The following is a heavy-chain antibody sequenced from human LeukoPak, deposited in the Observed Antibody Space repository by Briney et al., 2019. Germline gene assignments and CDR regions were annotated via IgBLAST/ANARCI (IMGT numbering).Heavy chain of an antibody. J-gene: IGHJ4*02. D-gene: IGHD5-24*01. Sequence: KPGRSLRLSCAASGFTFSSYSMNWVRQAPGKGLEWVSSISSSSSYIYYADSVKGRFTISRDNAKNSLYLQMNSLRAEDTAVYYCARDGKVEMFDYWGQGTLVTVSS. CDR3: ARDGKVEMFDY. V-gene: IGHV3-21*01. CDR2: ISSSSSYI. CDR1: GFTFSSYS.